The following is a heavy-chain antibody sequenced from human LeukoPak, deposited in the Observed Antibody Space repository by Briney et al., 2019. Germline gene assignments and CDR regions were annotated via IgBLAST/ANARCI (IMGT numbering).Heavy chain of an antibody. CDR3: AREGYSYGFHY. CDR1: GGSISSRNW. CDR2: IYHSGST. J-gene: IGHJ4*02. V-gene: IGHV4-4*02. D-gene: IGHD5-18*01. Sequence: PSGTLSLTCVVSGGSISSRNWWTWVRQPPGKGLEWIGEIYHSGSTNYNPSLKSRVTMSVDTSKNQFSLKLSSVTAADTAVYYCAREGYSYGFHYWGQGTLVTVSS.